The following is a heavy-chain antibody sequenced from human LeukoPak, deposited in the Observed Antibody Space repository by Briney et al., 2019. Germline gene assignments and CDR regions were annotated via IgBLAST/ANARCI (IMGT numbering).Heavy chain of an antibody. Sequence: SETLSLTCAVYGGSFSGYYWSWIRQPPGKGMEWIGEINHSGSTNYNPSLKSRVTISVDTSKNQFSLKLSSVTAADTAVYYCARGPSGDYWGQGTLVTASS. V-gene: IGHV4-34*01. CDR1: GGSFSGYY. J-gene: IGHJ4*02. CDR2: INHSGST. D-gene: IGHD7-27*01. CDR3: ARGPSGDY.